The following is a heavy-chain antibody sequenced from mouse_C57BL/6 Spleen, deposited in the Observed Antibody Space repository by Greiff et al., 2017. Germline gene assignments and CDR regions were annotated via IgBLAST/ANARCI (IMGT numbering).Heavy chain of an antibody. V-gene: IGHV1-26*01. Sequence: VQLKQSGPELVKPGASVKISCKASGYTFTDYYMNWVKQSHGKSLEWIGDINPNNGGTSYNQKFKGKATLTVDKSSSTAYMELRSLTSEDSAVYYCARWMENGYLRAMDYWGQGTSVTVSS. J-gene: IGHJ4*01. D-gene: IGHD2-3*01. CDR1: GYTFTDYY. CDR2: INPNNGGT. CDR3: ARWMENGYLRAMDY.